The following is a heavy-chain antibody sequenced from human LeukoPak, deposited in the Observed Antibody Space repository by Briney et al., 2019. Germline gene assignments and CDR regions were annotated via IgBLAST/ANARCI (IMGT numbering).Heavy chain of an antibody. CDR3: ARDYWYSSGWSGVSDI. Sequence: PGGSLRLSCAASGFTFSSYWMSWVRQAPGKGLEWVANIRQDGSEKYYVDSVKGRFTISRDNAKNSLYLQMNSLRAEDTAVYYCARDYWYSSGWSGVSDIWGQGTMVTVSS. V-gene: IGHV3-7*01. CDR2: IRQDGSEK. CDR1: GFTFSSYW. D-gene: IGHD6-19*01. J-gene: IGHJ3*02.